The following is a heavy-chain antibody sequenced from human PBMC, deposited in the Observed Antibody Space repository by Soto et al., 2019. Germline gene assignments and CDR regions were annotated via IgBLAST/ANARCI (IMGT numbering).Heavy chain of an antibody. J-gene: IGHJ4*02. CDR3: VRGACTKTSCYILDY. CDR1: GFTFSSYA. Sequence: GGSLRLSCAASGFTFSSYAMHWVRQAPGKGLVWVARVNTDGSTSDYAASVKGRFTMSRDNAKNTLFLQMNVLRVEDTAVYYCVRGACTKTSCYILDYWGLGIQVTVSS. D-gene: IGHD2-2*02. V-gene: IGHV3-74*01. CDR2: VNTDGSTS.